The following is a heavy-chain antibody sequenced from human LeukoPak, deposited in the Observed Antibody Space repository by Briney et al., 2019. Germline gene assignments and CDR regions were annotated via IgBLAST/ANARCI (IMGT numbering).Heavy chain of an antibody. J-gene: IGHJ4*02. V-gene: IGHV4-59*01. D-gene: IGHD4-17*01. CDR2: IYYSGST. CDR3: ARVHDYGDLYFDY. CDR1: GGSISSYY. Sequence: SETLSLTCTVSGGSISSYYWSWIRHPPGKGLEWIGYIYYSGSTNYNPSFKSRVTISVDTSKNQFSLKLSSVTAADTAVYYCARVHDYGDLYFDYWGQGTLVTVSS.